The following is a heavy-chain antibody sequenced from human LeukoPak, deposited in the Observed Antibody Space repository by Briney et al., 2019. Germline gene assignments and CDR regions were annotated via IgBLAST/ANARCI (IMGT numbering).Heavy chain of an antibody. CDR3: ARDPAPPDDAFDI. CDR2: ISSSGSTI. J-gene: IGHJ3*02. CDR1: GFTFSDYY. Sequence: KSGGSLRLSCAASGFTFSDYYMSWIRQAPGKGLEWVSYISSSGSTIYYADSVKGRFTISRDNAKNSLYLQMNSLRAEDTAVYYCARDPAPPDDAFDIWGQGTMVTVSS. V-gene: IGHV3-11*04.